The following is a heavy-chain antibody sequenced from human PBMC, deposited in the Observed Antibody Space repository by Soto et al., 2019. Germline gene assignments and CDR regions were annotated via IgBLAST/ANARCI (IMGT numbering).Heavy chain of an antibody. CDR3: TTDLGNSSSSAFEY. Sequence: PLRLSWSASFFTFSNAWMNWVVKSPFKGLEWVGRIKSKTDGGTTDYAAPVKGRFTISRDDSKNTLYLQMNSLKTDDTAVYYCTTDLGNSSSSAFEYWGQGTLVTVSS. J-gene: IGHJ4*02. V-gene: IGHV3-15*07. CDR2: IKSKTDGGTT. CDR1: FFTFSNAW. D-gene: IGHD6-6*01.